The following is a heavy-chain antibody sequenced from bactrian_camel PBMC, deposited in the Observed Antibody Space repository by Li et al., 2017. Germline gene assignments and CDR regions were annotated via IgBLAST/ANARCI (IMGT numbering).Heavy chain of an antibody. V-gene: IGHV3S53*01. J-gene: IGHJ4*01. CDR1: GRIYTTAC. CDR3: VAEAAPRCTYCSGRACYNGF. D-gene: IGHD2*01. Sequence: HVQLVESGGGSMQAGGSLTLSCAASGRIYTTACMAWFRQAPGKEREGVATIEANGRTRYIDSVKGRFTISADNAKNIVYLQMNSLKPEDTGMYYCVAEAAPRCTYCSGRACYNGFWGQGTQVTVS. CDR2: IEANGRT.